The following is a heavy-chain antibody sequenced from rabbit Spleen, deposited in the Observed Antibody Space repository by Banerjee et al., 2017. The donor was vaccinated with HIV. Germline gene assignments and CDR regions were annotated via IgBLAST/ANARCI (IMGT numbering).Heavy chain of an antibody. CDR3: ARDEAGRSYFNL. CDR1: GFGFSSYY. V-gene: IGHV1S7*01. Sequence: QLEESGAGLVHPGGSLKLSCKSSGFGFSSYYMNWVRQAPGKGLEWIGYIDPVFGSTYYATWVNGRFTISSHNAQNTMYLQLNSPTAADTATYFCARDEAGRSYFNLWGPGTLVTVS. J-gene: IGHJ4*01. CDR2: IDPVFGST. D-gene: IGHD8-1*01.